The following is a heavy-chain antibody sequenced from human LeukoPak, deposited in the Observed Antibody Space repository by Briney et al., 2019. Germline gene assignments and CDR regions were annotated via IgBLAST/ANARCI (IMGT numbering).Heavy chain of an antibody. Sequence: SETLSLTCTVSGGSISSYYWNWIRQPPGKGLEWIGYIYYSGSTNYNPSLKSRVTISVDTSKNQFSLKLSSVTAADTAVYYCARDGYHYDSSGYYSLDYWGQGTLVTVSS. D-gene: IGHD3-22*01. V-gene: IGHV4-59*01. J-gene: IGHJ4*02. CDR2: IYYSGST. CDR1: GGSISSYY. CDR3: ARDGYHYDSSGYYSLDY.